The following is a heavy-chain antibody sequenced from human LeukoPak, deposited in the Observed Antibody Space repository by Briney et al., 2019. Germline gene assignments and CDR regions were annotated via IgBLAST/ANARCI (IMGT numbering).Heavy chain of an antibody. Sequence: SETLSLTCAVYGGSFSGYYWSWIRQPPGKGLEWIGEINHSGSTNYNPSLKSRVTISVDTSKNQFSLKLSSVTAADTAVYYCARGRPRTAARRETRFDPWGQGTLVTVSS. CDR1: GGSFSGYY. V-gene: IGHV4-34*01. D-gene: IGHD6-6*01. CDR3: ARGRPRTAARRETRFDP. J-gene: IGHJ5*02. CDR2: INHSGST.